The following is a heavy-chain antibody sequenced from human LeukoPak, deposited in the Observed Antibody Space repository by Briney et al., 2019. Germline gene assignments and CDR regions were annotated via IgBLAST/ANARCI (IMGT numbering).Heavy chain of an antibody. J-gene: IGHJ6*03. D-gene: IGHD6-13*01. CDR2: IYHSGST. V-gene: IGHV4-38-2*02. Sequence: PSETLSLTCTVSGYSISSGYYSGWIRQPPGKGLEWIGSIYHSGSTYYNPSLKSRVTISVDTSKNQFSLKLSSVTAADTAVYYCARAQEYHSSSWYRKKRNHYYYYYMDVWGKGTTVTISS. CDR1: GYSISSGYY. CDR3: ARAQEYHSSSWYRKKRNHYYYYYMDV.